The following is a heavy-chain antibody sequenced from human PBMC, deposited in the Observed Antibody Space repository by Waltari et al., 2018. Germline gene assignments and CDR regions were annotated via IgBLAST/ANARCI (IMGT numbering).Heavy chain of an antibody. D-gene: IGHD3-22*01. CDR2: IYESGST. J-gene: IGHJ3*02. V-gene: IGHV4-38-2*01. CDR1: GFSISRGHY. CDR3: ARGPVFKYYYHAFDI. Sequence: QVQLQESGPGLVKPSETLSLTCAVSGFSISRGHYWGWVRQPPGKGLGWIGSIYESGSTYHNPSLKSRVTISIDTSKNQFSLKLTSVTATDTAMYYCARGPVFKYYYHAFDIWGQGTMVTVSS.